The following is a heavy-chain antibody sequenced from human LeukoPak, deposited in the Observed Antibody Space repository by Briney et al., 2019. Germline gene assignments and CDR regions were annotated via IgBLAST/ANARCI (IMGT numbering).Heavy chain of an antibody. J-gene: IGHJ4*02. V-gene: IGHV3-53*01. D-gene: IGHD5/OR15-5a*01. CDR1: GFSVSGSY. CDR2: LYNGDTP. CDR3: ARERVSSPYLDS. Sequence: PGGSLRLSCAGSGFSVSGSYMSWVRQAPGKGLEWVSILYNGDTPHYADSVRGRFALSRDNSKNAVFLQMNSLRAEDTAVYFCARERVSSPYLDSWGQGTLVIVSS.